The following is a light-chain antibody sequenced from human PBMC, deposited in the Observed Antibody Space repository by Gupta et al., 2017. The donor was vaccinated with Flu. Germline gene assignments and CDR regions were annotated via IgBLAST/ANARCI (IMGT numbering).Light chain of an antibody. V-gene: IGKV1-33*01. Sequence: DTVTITCQTSQDIDEYLNWYQQKPGTAPKLLIYDASSLEVGVPSRFRGSGSGTHFTLTIYSLQPEDVATYYCQKYDNFYPYTFGQGTKVDIK. CDR3: QKYDNFYPYT. CDR2: DAS. J-gene: IGKJ2*01. CDR1: QDIDEY.